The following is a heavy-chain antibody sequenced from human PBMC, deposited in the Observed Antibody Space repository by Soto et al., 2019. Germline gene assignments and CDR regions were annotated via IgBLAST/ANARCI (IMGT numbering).Heavy chain of an antibody. Sequence: SETLSLTCTVSGGSISSSSYYWGWIRQPPGKGLEWIGSIYYSGSTYYNPSLKSRVTISVDTSKNQFSLKLSSVTAADTAVYYCARQADDSIVRFDYWGQGTLVTVSS. J-gene: IGHJ4*02. CDR3: ARQADDSIVRFDY. V-gene: IGHV4-39*01. CDR1: GGSISSSSYY. CDR2: IYYSGST. D-gene: IGHD3-22*01.